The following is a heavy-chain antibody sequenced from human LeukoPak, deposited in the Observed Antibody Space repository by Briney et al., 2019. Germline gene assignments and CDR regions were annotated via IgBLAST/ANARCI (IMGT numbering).Heavy chain of an antibody. J-gene: IGHJ5*02. CDR2: IYYSGST. Sequence: SETLSLTCTASGGSISSGGYYWSWIRQHPGKGLEWIGYIYYSGSTYYNPSLKSRVTISVDTSKNQFSLKLSSVTAADTAVYYCASVVVPAGVGGWFDPWGQGTLVTVSS. CDR3: ASVVVPAGVGGWFDP. CDR1: GGSISSGGYY. V-gene: IGHV4-31*03. D-gene: IGHD2-2*01.